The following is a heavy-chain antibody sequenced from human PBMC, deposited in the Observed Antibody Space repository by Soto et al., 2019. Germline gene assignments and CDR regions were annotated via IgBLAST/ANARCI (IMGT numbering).Heavy chain of an antibody. Sequence: EVQLVESGGGLVQPGGSLRLSCAASGFTFSSYSMNWVRQAPGKGLEWVSYISSSGSTVYYADSVKGRFTISRDNAKNSLYLQMNSLRDEDTAVYYCARDLRMVYAIDFDYWGQGTLVTVSS. J-gene: IGHJ4*02. CDR2: ISSSGSTV. V-gene: IGHV3-48*02. D-gene: IGHD2-8*01. CDR3: ARDLRMVYAIDFDY. CDR1: GFTFSSYS.